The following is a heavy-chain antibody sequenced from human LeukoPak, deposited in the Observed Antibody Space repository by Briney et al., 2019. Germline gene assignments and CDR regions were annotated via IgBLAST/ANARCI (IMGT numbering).Heavy chain of an antibody. CDR3: AKVRGVIYFDY. Sequence: PGGSLRLSCAASGFTFSSYAMNWVRQAPGKGLKWVSTISGSGGSTYYADSVKGRFTISRDNSKNTLYLQMNSLRAEDTAVYYCAKVRGVIYFDYWGQGTLVTVSS. V-gene: IGHV3-23*01. CDR1: GFTFSSYA. CDR2: ISGSGGST. D-gene: IGHD3-10*01. J-gene: IGHJ4*02.